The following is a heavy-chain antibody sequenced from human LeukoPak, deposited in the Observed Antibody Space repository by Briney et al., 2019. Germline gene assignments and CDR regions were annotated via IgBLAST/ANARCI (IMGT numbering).Heavy chain of an antibody. CDR3: ARPASDYGDYKDAFDI. J-gene: IGHJ3*02. Sequence: ASVKVSCKASGYTFTGYYIHWVRQAPGQGLEWMGWINPNSGGTNYAQKFQGRVTMTRDTSISTAYMELSSLRSEDTAVYYCARPASDYGDYKDAFDIWGQGTMVTVSS. V-gene: IGHV1-2*02. D-gene: IGHD4-17*01. CDR2: INPNSGGT. CDR1: GYTFTGYY.